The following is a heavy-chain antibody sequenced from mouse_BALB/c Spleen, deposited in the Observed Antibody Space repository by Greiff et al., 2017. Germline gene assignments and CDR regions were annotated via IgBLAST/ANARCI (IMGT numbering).Heavy chain of an antibody. CDR1: GYTFTSYV. CDR3: ARSFITTVVATDY. V-gene: IGHV1-14*01. D-gene: IGHD1-1*01. CDR2: INPYNDGT. Sequence: VQLQQSGPELVKPGASVKMSCKASGYTFTSYVMHWVKQKPGQGLEWIGYINPYNDGTKYNEKFKGKATLTSDKSSSTAYMELSSLTSEDSAVYYCARSFITTVVATDYWGQGTSVTVSS. J-gene: IGHJ4*01.